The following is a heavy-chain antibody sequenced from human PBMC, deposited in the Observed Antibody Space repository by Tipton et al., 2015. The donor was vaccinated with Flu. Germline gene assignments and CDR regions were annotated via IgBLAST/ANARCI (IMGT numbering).Heavy chain of an antibody. CDR2: INHSGST. CDR3: ARTGISMVRGVIEKYYFYY. Sequence: TLSLTCAVYGGSFSGYYWSWIRQPPGKGLEWIGEINHSGSTNYNPSLKSRVTISVDTSKNQFSLKLSSVTAADTAVYYCARTGISMVRGVIEKYYFYYGGEGTLVTFS. V-gene: IGHV4-34*01. D-gene: IGHD3-10*01. CDR1: GGSFSGYY. J-gene: IGHJ4*02.